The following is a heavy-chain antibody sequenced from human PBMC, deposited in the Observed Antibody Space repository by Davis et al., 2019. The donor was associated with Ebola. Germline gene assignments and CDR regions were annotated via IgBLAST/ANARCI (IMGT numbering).Heavy chain of an antibody. CDR2: ISGGGTNT. CDR1: GFTFSSYA. Sequence: GGSLRLSCAASGFTFSSYAMSWVRQAPGKGLEWVAAISGGGTNTYYADSVKGQFTISRDNSKNTLYLQMNSLRADDTAVYYCAKDAKQWLDDAFDIWGQGTMVTVSS. CDR3: AKDAKQWLDDAFDI. D-gene: IGHD6-19*01. J-gene: IGHJ3*02. V-gene: IGHV3-23*01.